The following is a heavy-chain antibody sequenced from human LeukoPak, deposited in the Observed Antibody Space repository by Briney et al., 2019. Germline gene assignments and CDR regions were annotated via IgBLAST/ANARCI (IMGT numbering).Heavy chain of an antibody. Sequence: PGGSLRLSCAASGFTFSNFWMHWVRQAPGKGLEYVSAISSNGGRTYYANSVRGRFTISRDNSKNMLFLQMGGLRPEDMAVYYCARDAPDYYGSGSYYNGFFQHWGQGTLVTVSS. V-gene: IGHV3-64*01. CDR3: ARDAPDYYGSGSYYNGFFQH. CDR1: GFTFSNFW. CDR2: ISSNGGRT. J-gene: IGHJ1*01. D-gene: IGHD3-10*01.